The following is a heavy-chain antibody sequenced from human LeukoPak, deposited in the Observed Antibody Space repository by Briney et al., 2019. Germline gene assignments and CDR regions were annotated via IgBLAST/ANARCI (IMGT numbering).Heavy chain of an antibody. CDR3: ATDRVTRRDGYSY. D-gene: IGHD5-24*01. CDR1: GYTFTSYG. Sequence: ASVKVSCKASGYTFTSYGISWVRQAPGQGLEWMGWISAYNGNTNYAQKLQGRVTMTEDTSTDTAYMELSSLRSEDTAVYYCATDRVTRRDGYSYWGQGTLVTVSS. J-gene: IGHJ4*02. V-gene: IGHV1-18*01. CDR2: ISAYNGNT.